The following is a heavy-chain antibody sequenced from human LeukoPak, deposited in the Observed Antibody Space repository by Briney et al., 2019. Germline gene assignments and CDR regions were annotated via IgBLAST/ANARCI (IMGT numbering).Heavy chain of an antibody. CDR3: ARAPAVLRNAGGGFDP. CDR1: GYTFTSYG. D-gene: IGHD3-3*01. Sequence: ASVKVSCKASGYTFTSYGISWVRQAPGQGLEWMGWISAYNGNTNYAQKLQGRVTMTTDTSTSTAYMELRSLRSDDTAVYYCARAPAVLRNAGGGFDPWGQGTLVTVSS. J-gene: IGHJ5*02. V-gene: IGHV1-18*01. CDR2: ISAYNGNT.